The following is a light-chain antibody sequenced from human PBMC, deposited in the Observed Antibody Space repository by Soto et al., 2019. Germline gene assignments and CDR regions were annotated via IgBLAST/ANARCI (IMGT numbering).Light chain of an antibody. CDR2: GAS. J-gene: IGKJ1*01. CDR1: QSVSSN. Sequence: EIVLTQSPATLSLSPGEIATLSFSASQSVSSNLAWYQQKPGQAPRLLIYGASTRATGIPARFSGSGSGTEFTLTISSLQSEDFAVYYCQQYNNWPPTWTFGQGTKVDI. V-gene: IGKV3-15*01. CDR3: QQYNNWPPTWT.